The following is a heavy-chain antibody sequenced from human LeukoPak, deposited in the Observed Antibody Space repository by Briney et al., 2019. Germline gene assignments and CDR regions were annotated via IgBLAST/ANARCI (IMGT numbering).Heavy chain of an antibody. Sequence: GGSLRLSCAASGSTFSSYSMNWVRQAPGKGLEWVSSISSSSSYIYYADSVKGRFTISRDNAKNSLYLQMNSLRAEDTAVYYCARERLQNQLLSGLDYWGQGTLVTVSS. D-gene: IGHD2-2*01. V-gene: IGHV3-21*01. CDR2: ISSSSSYI. J-gene: IGHJ4*02. CDR3: ARERLQNQLLSGLDY. CDR1: GSTFSSYS.